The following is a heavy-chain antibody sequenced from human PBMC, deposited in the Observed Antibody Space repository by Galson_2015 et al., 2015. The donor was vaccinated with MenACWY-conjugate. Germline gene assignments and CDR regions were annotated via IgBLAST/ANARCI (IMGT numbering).Heavy chain of an antibody. J-gene: IGHJ3*02. V-gene: IGHV4-39*01. CDR3: ARHDRTAPARSGAFDI. CDR1: GGPISSSSYY. CDR2: IYYSGST. Sequence: SETLSLTCTVSGGPISSSSYYWDWIRQPPGRGLEWIGTIYYSGSTYYNSSLKSRVTISVDTSQNQFSLNLSPVTAADTAMYYCARHDRTAPARSGAFDIWGRGTMVTVSS. D-gene: IGHD2-2*01.